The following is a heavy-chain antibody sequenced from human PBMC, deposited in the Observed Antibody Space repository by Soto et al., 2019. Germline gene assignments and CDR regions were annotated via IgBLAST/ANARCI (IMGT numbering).Heavy chain of an antibody. CDR1: GFSLRIYQ. J-gene: IGHJ6*01. Sequence: SLKISCAAAGFSLRIYQNDLFRHAPGGGLGWAAFISTIGTSTKYADSVKGRFTIFRDNDQNSVYLQMDSLRVEDTGAYYCTRDIIHYDFWRGSSTSVYYGMDVWGQGTTVSVHS. CDR3: TRDIIHYDFWRGSSTSVYYGMDV. D-gene: IGHD3-3*01. CDR2: ISTIGTST. V-gene: IGHV3-48*03.